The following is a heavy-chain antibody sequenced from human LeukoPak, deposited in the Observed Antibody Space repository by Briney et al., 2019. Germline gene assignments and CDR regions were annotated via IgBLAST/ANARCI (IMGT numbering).Heavy chain of an antibody. Sequence: SETLSLTRAVYGGSFSGYYWSWIRQPPGKGLEWIGEINHSGSTNYNPSLKSRVTISVDTSKNQFSLKLSSVTAADTAVYYCARGNSSWPFDYWGQGTLVTVSS. J-gene: IGHJ4*02. CDR3: ARGNSSWPFDY. V-gene: IGHV4-34*01. CDR2: INHSGST. CDR1: GGSFSGYY. D-gene: IGHD6-13*01.